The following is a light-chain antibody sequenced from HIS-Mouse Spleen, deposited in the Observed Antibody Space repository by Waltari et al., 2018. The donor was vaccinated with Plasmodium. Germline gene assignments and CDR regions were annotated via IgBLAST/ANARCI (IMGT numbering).Light chain of an antibody. J-gene: IGLJ3*02. CDR1: SSNIGSNY. CDR3: AAWDDSLSGWV. Sequence: QSVLTQPPSASGTPGQRVTISCSGSSSNIGSNYVYWYQQLPGTATKLLIYRNNRRPSGVPDRFSGSKSGTSASRAISGLRSEDEADYYCAAWDDSLSGWVFGGGTKLTVL. CDR2: RNN. V-gene: IGLV1-47*01.